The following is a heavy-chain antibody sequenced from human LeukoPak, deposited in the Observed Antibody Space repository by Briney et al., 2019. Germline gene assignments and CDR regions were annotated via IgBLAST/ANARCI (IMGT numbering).Heavy chain of an antibody. CDR3: ARVVGAAAPFDY. CDR2: LNPDSAGT. V-gene: IGHV1-2*02. J-gene: IGHJ4*02. CDR1: GYTFTDYY. D-gene: IGHD6-13*01. Sequence: ASVKVSCKASGYTFTDYYMHWVRQAPGQGLEWMGWLNPDSAGTNYAQRFQGRVTMTRDTSISTAYMELSRLRSDDTAVYYCARVVGAAAPFDYWGQGTLVTVSS.